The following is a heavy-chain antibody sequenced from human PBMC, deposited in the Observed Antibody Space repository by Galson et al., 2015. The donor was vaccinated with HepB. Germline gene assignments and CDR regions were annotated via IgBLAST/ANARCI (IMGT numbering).Heavy chain of an antibody. D-gene: IGHD6-13*01. CDR1: GGTLSSYG. CDR2: IIPTFGIA. V-gene: IGHV1-69*13. J-gene: IGHJ5*02. CDR3: VRDNMGRIAAAVPNWFDP. Sequence: SVKVSCKASGGTLSSYGISWVRQAPGQGLEWMGGIIPTFGIANYAQKFQGRVTITADESTSTAYMELSSLRSEDTAVYYCVRDNMGRIAAAVPNWFDPWGQGTLVTVSS.